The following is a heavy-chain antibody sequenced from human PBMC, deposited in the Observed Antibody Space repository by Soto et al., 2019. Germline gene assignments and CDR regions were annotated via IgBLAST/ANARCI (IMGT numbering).Heavy chain of an antibody. Sequence: QVQLVQSGAEVKKPGASVKVSCKASGYTFTSYGISWVRQAPGQGLEWMGWISAYNGNTNYAQKLQGRVTMTTDTSTSTAYMELRSLRSDDTAVYYCARDIQTYCSGGSCYSGGYFDYWGQGTLVTVCS. D-gene: IGHD2-15*01. CDR2: ISAYNGNT. CDR3: ARDIQTYCSGGSCYSGGYFDY. CDR1: GYTFTSYG. J-gene: IGHJ4*02. V-gene: IGHV1-18*01.